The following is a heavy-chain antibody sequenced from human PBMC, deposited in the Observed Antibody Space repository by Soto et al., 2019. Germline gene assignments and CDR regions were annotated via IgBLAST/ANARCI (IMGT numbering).Heavy chain of an antibody. V-gene: IGHV2-26*01. CDR2: ISSNDEK. Sequence: SGPTLVNPTETLTLTCTVSGFSLSNARMGVSWIRQPPGKALEWLAHISSNDEKSYSTSLKSRLTISKDTSKSQVVLTMTNMDPVDTATYYCARTLVDTAMAPYDWGQGTLVTVSS. D-gene: IGHD5-18*01. CDR3: ARTLVDTAMAPYD. CDR1: GFSLSNARMG. J-gene: IGHJ4*02.